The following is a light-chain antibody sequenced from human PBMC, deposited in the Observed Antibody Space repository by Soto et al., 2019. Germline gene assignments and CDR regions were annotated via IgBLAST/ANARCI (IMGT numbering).Light chain of an antibody. J-gene: IGKJ1*01. CDR2: ATS. Sequence: AIQMTQSPSSLSASVGDRVTIICRASQCIRNDLGWYQQRPGKAPKLLIYATSNLQSGVPSRFSGSGSGTDFTLTISSLQPEDFATYYCLQDYSYPRTFGQGSKAEIK. CDR1: QCIRND. CDR3: LQDYSYPRT. V-gene: IGKV1-6*01.